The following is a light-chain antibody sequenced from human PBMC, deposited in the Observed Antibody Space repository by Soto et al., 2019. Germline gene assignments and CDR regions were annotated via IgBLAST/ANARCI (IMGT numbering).Light chain of an antibody. CDR1: QSLLHSNGYNY. CDR3: MQALQTPQYT. V-gene: IGKV2-28*01. J-gene: IGKJ2*01. CDR2: LGS. Sequence: DIVMTQSPLSLPVTPGEPASISCRSSQSLLHSNGYNYLDWYLQKPGQSPQLLIYLGSNRASGDPDRFSGSGSGTDFTLKISRVEAEDVGVYYCMQALQTPQYTFGQGTKLDIK.